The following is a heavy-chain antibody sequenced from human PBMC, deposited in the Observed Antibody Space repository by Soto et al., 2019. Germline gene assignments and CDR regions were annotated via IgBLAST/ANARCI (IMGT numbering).Heavy chain of an antibody. V-gene: IGHV3-30*18. D-gene: IGHD5-18*01. J-gene: IGHJ4*02. CDR2: ISSDGSNK. CDR3: AKDGYTYGSADF. Sequence: QVQLVESGGGVVQPGRSLRLSCAASGFTFSNYGMHWVRQAPGKGLEWVALISSDGSNKYYADSVKGRFTISRDNSKKPLYLPMNSPRAEDTAVYYCAKDGYTYGSADFWGQGTLVTVSS. CDR1: GFTFSNYG.